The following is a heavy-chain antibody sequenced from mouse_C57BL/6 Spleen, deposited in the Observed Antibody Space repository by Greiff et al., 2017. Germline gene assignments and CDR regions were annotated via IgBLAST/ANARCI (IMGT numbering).Heavy chain of an antibody. V-gene: IGHV1-80*01. Sequence: VKLMESGAELVKPGASVKISCKASGYAFSSYWMNWVKQRPGKGLEWIGQIYPGDGDTNYNGKVKGKATLTADKSSSTAYMQLSSLTSEDSAVYFCARGYYGSSYWYFDVWGTGTTVTVSS. CDR1: GYAFSSYW. J-gene: IGHJ1*03. CDR3: ARGYYGSSYWYFDV. D-gene: IGHD1-1*01. CDR2: IYPGDGDT.